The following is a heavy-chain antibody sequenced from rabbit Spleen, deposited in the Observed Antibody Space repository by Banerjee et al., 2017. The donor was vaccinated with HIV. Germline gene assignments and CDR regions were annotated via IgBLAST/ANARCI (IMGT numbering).Heavy chain of an antibody. CDR2: IYGGSTDWT. CDR3: ARDLAGVIGWNFSL. Sequence: EESGGDLVKPEGSLTLTCTASGFSFSSRYWICWVRQAPGKGLEWIACIYGGSTDWTYYATWAKGRFAISRTSSTTVALQMTSLTAADTATYFCARDLAGVIGWNFSLWGQGTLVTVS. J-gene: IGHJ4*01. CDR1: GFSFSSRYW. V-gene: IGHV1S45*01. D-gene: IGHD4-1*01.